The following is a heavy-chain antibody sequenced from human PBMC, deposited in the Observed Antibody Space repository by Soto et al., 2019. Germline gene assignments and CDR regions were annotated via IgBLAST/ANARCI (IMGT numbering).Heavy chain of an antibody. Sequence: GGSLRLSCAASGFTFDDYAMHWVRQAPGKGLEWVSGISWNSGSIGYADSVKGRFTISRDNAKNSLYLQMNSLRAEDTAVYYCAKNREWLWDFFDYWGQGTLVTVSS. J-gene: IGHJ4*02. V-gene: IGHV3-9*01. CDR1: GFTFDDYA. CDR3: AKNREWLWDFFDY. CDR2: ISWNSGSI. D-gene: IGHD3-3*01.